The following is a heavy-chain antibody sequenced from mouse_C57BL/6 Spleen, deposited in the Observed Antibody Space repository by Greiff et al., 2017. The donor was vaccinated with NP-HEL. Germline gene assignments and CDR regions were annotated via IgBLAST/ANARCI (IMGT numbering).Heavy chain of an antibody. CDR2: IWGVGST. CDR1: GFSLTSYG. V-gene: IGHV2-6*01. Sequence: VKLVESGPGLVAPSQSLSITCTVSGFSLTSYGVDWVRQSPGKGLEWLGVIWGVGSTNYNSALKSRLSISKDNSKSQVFLKMNSLQTDDTAMYYCASDYNGFAYWGQGTLVTVSA. CDR3: ASDYNGFAY. J-gene: IGHJ3*01. D-gene: IGHD1-3*01.